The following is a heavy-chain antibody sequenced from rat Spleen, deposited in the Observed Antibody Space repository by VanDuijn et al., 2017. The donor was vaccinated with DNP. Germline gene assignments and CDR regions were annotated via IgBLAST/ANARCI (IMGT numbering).Heavy chain of an antibody. J-gene: IGHJ4*01. CDR1: GFTFSGYW. Sequence: EVQLVETGGGSVQPGRSLKLSCVASGFTFSGYWMFWIRQAPGKGLEWVSSINPDGSTTHYSDSVRGRFTISRGNAENTVYLQMNSLRSEDTATYYCAKDLQWYAMDAWGQGTSVSVSS. D-gene: IGHD3-2*01. V-gene: IGHV5-58*01. CDR3: AKDLQWYAMDA. CDR2: INPDGSTT.